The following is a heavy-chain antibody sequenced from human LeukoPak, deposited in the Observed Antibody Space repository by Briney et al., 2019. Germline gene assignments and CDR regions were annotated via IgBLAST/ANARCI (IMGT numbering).Heavy chain of an antibody. CDR3: ARGLGNWNCRLDS. D-gene: IGHD1-7*01. Sequence: PGKPLRLSCADSGFSFSNYGMHWVRQAPGKGLEWLAHMSYDGSNEYYADSVKGRFTISRDNSKKTLYLQMESLGTEDTAVYYCARGLGNWNCRLDSWGQGTLVTVSS. CDR2: MSYDGSNE. CDR1: GFSFSNYG. J-gene: IGHJ4*02. V-gene: IGHV3-30*03.